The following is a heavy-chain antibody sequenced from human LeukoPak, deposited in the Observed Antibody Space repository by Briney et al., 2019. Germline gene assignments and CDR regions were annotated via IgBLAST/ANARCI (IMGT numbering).Heavy chain of an antibody. CDR2: ISAYNGNT. D-gene: IGHD3-22*01. V-gene: IGHV1-18*01. J-gene: IGHJ4*02. CDR3: AREWVENLVVVITTLDY. CDR1: GYTFTSYG. Sequence: ASVKVSCKASGYTFTSYGISWVRQAPGQGLEWMGCISAYNGNTNYAQKLQGRVTMTTDTSTSTAYMELRSLRSDDTAVYYCAREWVENLVVVITTLDYWGQGTLVTVSS.